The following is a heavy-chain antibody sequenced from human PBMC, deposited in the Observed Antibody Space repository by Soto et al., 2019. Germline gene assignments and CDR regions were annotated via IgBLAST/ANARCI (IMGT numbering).Heavy chain of an antibody. J-gene: IGHJ4*02. CDR1: CGSIISSNW. V-gene: IGHV4-4*02. D-gene: IGHD2-15*01. CDR2: IYHSGST. CDR3: ARFSSVAGPHPFDY. Sequence: TSATLSLTCAVSCGSIISSNWWSWVRHPPGKGLEWIGEIYHSGSTNYNPSLKSRVTISVYKSKNQFSLKLSSVTAADTAVYYCARFSSVAGPHPFDYWGQGTLVTVSS.